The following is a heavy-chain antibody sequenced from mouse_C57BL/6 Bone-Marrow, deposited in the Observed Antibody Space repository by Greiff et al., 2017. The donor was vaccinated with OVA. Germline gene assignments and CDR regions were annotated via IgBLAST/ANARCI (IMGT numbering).Heavy chain of an antibody. V-gene: IGHV1-81*01. D-gene: IGHD1-1*01. Sequence: VKLQESGAELARPGASVKLSCKASGYTFTSYGISWVKQRTGQGLEWIGEIYPRSGNTYYNEKFKGKATLTADKSSSTAYMELRSLTSEDSAVYFCARSGRYGAMDYWGQGTSVTVSS. J-gene: IGHJ4*01. CDR1: GYTFTSYG. CDR2: IYPRSGNT. CDR3: ARSGRYGAMDY.